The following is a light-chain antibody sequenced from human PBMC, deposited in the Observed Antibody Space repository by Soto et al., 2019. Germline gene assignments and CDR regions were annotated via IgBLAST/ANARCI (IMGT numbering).Light chain of an antibody. CDR2: DAS. V-gene: IGKV3-11*01. Sequence: EIVLTQSPATLSLSLGERATLSCRASQSVGDYLAWYQQQPGQPPRLLISDASNRAAGIRARFSGSGSGTDFTLTISSLEPEDFAVYYCQQRGNLYTFGQGTKLEIK. J-gene: IGKJ2*01. CDR1: QSVGDY. CDR3: QQRGNLYT.